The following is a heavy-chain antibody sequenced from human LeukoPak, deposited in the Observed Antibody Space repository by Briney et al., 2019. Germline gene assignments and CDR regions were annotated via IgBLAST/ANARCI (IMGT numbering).Heavy chain of an antibody. D-gene: IGHD6-19*01. CDR2: IYPTGHT. CDR3: ARITDPDYRSGWSGADY. J-gene: IGHJ4*02. CDR1: GGSLGNYY. V-gene: IGHV4-4*07. Sequence: SETLSLTCKVSGGSLGNYYWSWIRQPAGKGLEWIGRIYPTGHTHYNPSLKSRVTMSVDTSKNQFSLKMTSMTAADTAVHYCARITDPDYRSGWSGADYWGRGTQVTVSA.